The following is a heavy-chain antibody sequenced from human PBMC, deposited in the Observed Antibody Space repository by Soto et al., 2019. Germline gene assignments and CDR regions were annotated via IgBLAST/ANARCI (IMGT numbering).Heavy chain of an antibody. D-gene: IGHD6-13*01. V-gene: IGHV6-1*01. Sequence: TCAISGDSVSSNSAAWNWIGQSPLRGLEWLGRTYYRSKWYNDYAVSVKSRITINPDTSKNQFSLQLNSVTPEDTAVYYCAREGPAAADSNWFDPWGQGTLVTVSS. CDR3: AREGPAAADSNWFDP. CDR1: GDSVSSNSAA. CDR2: TYYRSKWYN. J-gene: IGHJ5*02.